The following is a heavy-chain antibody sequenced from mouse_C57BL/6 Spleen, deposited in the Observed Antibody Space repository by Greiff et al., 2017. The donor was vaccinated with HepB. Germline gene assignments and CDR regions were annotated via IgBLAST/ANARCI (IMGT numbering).Heavy chain of an antibody. CDR1: GYTFTSYW. CDR2: IDPSDSET. D-gene: IGHD4-1*01. V-gene: IGHV1-52*01. CDR3: ARGTGTGAMDY. J-gene: IGHJ4*01. Sequence: QVQLKQPGAELVRPGSSVKLSCKASGYTFTSYWMHWVKQRPIQGLEWIGNIDPSDSETHYNQKFKDKATLTVDKSSSTAYMQLSSLTSEDSAVYYCARGTGTGAMDYWGQGTSVTVSS.